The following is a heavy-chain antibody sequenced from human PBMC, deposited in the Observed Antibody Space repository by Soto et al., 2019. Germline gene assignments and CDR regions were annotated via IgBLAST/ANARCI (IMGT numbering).Heavy chain of an antibody. J-gene: IGHJ5*02. Sequence: PSETLSLTCTVSGGSISSGDYYWSWIRQPPGKGLEWIGYIYYSGSTYYNPSLKSRVTISVDTSKNQFSLKLSSVTAADTAVYYCARDSTIAVAGTGRWFDPWGQGTLVTVSS. CDR3: ARDSTIAVAGTGRWFDP. V-gene: IGHV4-30-4*01. CDR2: IYYSGST. CDR1: GGSISSGDYY. D-gene: IGHD6-19*01.